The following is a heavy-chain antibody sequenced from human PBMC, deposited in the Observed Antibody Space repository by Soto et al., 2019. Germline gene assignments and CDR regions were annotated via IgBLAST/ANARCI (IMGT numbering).Heavy chain of an antibody. CDR2: LSSSSSTI. V-gene: IGHV3-48*01. CDR1: GFTFSSYS. Sequence: EVQLVESGGGLVQPGGSLRLSCAASGFTFSSYSMNWVRQAPGKGLVWVSYLSSSSSTIYYADSVKGRFTISRDKAKNPLYLEMNSLRAEDTAVYYWARDRSDSSVCHYWGQGTLVTVSS. D-gene: IGHD6-19*01. J-gene: IGHJ4*02. CDR3: ARDRSDSSVCHY.